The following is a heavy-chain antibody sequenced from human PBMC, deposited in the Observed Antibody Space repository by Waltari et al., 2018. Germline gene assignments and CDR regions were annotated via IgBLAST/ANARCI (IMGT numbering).Heavy chain of an antibody. V-gene: IGHV4-59*01. CDR2: IYYSGST. J-gene: IGHJ4*02. D-gene: IGHD3-22*01. Sequence: QVQLQESGPGLVKPSETLSLTCTVSGGSISSYYWSWIRQPPGKGLEWIGYIYYSGSTTYHPSLRSRVTISVDTSKIQFSLKLSAVTAADTAVYYCSREVGRWPSGYYFYYCGQGTLVTVSS. CDR3: SREVGRWPSGYYFYY. CDR1: GGSISSYY.